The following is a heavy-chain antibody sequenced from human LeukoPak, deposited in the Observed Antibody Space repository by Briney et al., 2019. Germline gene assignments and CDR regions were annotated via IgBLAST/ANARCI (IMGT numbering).Heavy chain of an antibody. V-gene: IGHV3-48*01. CDR3: ARMDVDIVATTGGFDY. Sequence: GGSLRLSCAASGFTFSSYSMNWVRQAPGKGLEWVSYISSSSSTIYYADSVKGRFTISRDNAKNSLYLQMNSLRAEDTAVYYCARMDVDIVATTGGFDYWGQGTLVTVSS. J-gene: IGHJ4*02. CDR1: GFTFSSYS. CDR2: ISSSSSTI. D-gene: IGHD5-12*01.